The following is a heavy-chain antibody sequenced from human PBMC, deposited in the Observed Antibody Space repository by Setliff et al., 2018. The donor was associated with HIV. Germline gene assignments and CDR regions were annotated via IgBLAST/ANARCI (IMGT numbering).Heavy chain of an antibody. CDR1: GGSINSRGDY. CDR3: ARDSANGLGVFDH. Sequence: SETLSLTCTVSGGSINSRGDYWSWVRQHPGKGLEWIGYIYYTGSTYSNPSLQSRVRISVDTSKNQFSLKLSSVTAADTAVYFCARDSANGLGVFDHWGQGIRVTVSS. J-gene: IGHJ4*02. D-gene: IGHD3-16*01. V-gene: IGHV4-31*03. CDR2: IYYTGST.